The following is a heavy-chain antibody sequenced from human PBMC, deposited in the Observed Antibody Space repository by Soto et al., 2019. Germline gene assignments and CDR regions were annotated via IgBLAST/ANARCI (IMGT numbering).Heavy chain of an antibody. D-gene: IGHD2-2*01. CDR1: GFTFSSYA. CDR2: ISGSGGST. CDR3: ARETVVPAAHYFDY. Sequence: GGSLRLSCAASGFTFSSYAMSWVRQAPGKGLGRVSAISGSGGSTYYADSVKGRFTISRDNSKNTLYLQMNSLRAEDTAVYYCARETVVPAAHYFDYWGQGTLVTVSS. V-gene: IGHV3-23*01. J-gene: IGHJ4*02.